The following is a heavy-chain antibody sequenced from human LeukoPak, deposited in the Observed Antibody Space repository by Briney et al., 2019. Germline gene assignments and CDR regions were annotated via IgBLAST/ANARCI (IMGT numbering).Heavy chain of an antibody. D-gene: IGHD2-15*01. CDR3: ARSAALDY. V-gene: IGHV5-51*01. CDR1: GYTFTSYW. Sequence: GASLKISCKGSGYTFTSYWIDWVRQMPGKGLEWMGIIYPGDSDIRYNPSFQGQVTISADKSTSTAYLQWSSLKASDTAMYYCARSAALDYWGQGTLVSVSS. CDR2: IYPGDSDI. J-gene: IGHJ4*02.